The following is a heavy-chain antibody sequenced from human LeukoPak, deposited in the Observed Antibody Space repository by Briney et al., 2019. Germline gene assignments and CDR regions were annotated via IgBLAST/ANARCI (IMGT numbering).Heavy chain of an antibody. CDR3: ARSFSEKFYFES. Sequence: PSETLSLTCTVSGDSISRGRYYWSWVRQPAGKELEWIGRIYASGKTDYNPYTPSLKSRVAMSLDTSKNQVSLYLTSVTAADTAMYFCARSFSEKFYFESWGQGTLVTVSS. V-gene: IGHV4-61*02. J-gene: IGHJ4*02. CDR2: IYASGKT. D-gene: IGHD1-26*01. CDR1: GDSISRGRYY.